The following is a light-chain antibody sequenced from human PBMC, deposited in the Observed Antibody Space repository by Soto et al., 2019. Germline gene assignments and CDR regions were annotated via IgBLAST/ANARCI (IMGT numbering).Light chain of an antibody. CDR1: QSVSSY. J-gene: IGKJ5*01. Sequence: IVVSLSPATLSLSPGERATLSCRASQSVSSYLAWYQQKPGQAPRLLIYDASNRATGIPARFSGSGSGTDFTLTISSLEPEDFAVYYCQQRSNWPPITFGQGTRLET. V-gene: IGKV3-11*01. CDR2: DAS. CDR3: QQRSNWPPIT.